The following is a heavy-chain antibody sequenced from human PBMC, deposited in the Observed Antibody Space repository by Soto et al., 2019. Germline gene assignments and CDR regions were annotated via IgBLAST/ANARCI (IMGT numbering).Heavy chain of an antibody. D-gene: IGHD4-17*01. CDR3: TRFYGDYYNWFDP. CDR2: IYHSGST. V-gene: IGHV4-30-2*01. J-gene: IGHJ5*02. Sequence: QLQLQESGSRLVKPSQTLSLTCAVSGDSISSGGYSWSWIRQLPGKGLEWIGYIYHSGSTYYNPSLKSRVTISVDRYKYQFYLKLSSVPAADTAVYYCTRFYGDYYNWFDPWGQGTLVTVSS. CDR1: GDSISSGGYS.